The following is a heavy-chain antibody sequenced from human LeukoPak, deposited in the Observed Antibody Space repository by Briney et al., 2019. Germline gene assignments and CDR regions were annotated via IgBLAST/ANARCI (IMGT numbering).Heavy chain of an antibody. CDR2: ISYDGSNK. J-gene: IGHJ4*02. V-gene: IGHV3-30*18. CDR3: AKDENYYGSGSYYSDY. D-gene: IGHD3-10*01. CDR1: GFTFSSYG. Sequence: GGSLRLSCAASGFTFSSYGMHWVRQAPGKGLEWVAVISYDGSNKYYADSVKGQFTISRDNSKNTLYLQMNSLRAEDTAVYYCAKDENYYGSGSYYSDYWGQGTLVTVSS.